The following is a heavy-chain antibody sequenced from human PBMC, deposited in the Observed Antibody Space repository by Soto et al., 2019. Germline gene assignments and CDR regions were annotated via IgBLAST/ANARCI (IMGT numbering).Heavy chain of an antibody. Sequence: QMQLVQSGPEVKKPGTSVKVSCKASGFTFTPSGVQWVRQARGQRLEWIGWIVVGRGHTDYAQQFQVRVSSTWDKPTNTAYMDLSSLRSEDTAVYYCVTEVIFVPNYIWGSSFTDYWGQGTLVTVSS. V-gene: IGHV1-58*01. D-gene: IGHD3-16*01. J-gene: IGHJ4*02. CDR2: IVVGRGHT. CDR3: VTEVIFVPNYIWGSSFTDY. CDR1: GFTFTPSG.